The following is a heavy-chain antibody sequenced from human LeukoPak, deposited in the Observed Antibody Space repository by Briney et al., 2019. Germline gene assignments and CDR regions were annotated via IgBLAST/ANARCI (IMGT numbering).Heavy chain of an antibody. V-gene: IGHV3-23*01. CDR2: IGGSGSST. D-gene: IGHD3-16*01. J-gene: IGHJ4*02. CDR3: AKDKDFFMITFGGTPRLKFDC. CDR1: GFTFSSYG. Sequence: GGSLRLSCAASGFTFSSYGLSGGREAPGRGLEWVSPIGGSGSSTFYADSVQGRFTISRDNSKNTLYLQMNSLRAEDTAIYYCAKDKDFFMITFGGTPRLKFDCWGQGTLVTVSS.